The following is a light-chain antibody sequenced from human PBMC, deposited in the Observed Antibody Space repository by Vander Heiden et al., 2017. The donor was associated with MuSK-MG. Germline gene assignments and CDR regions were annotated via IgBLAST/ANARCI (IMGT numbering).Light chain of an antibody. CDR3: AAWDDSLNGVV. CDR2: SNA. V-gene: IGLV1-44*01. CDR1: DSNIGSIM. J-gene: IGLJ2*01. Sequence: SVLTQPPSASGTPGQRVTISCPLSDSNIGSIMVNRYQQVPGTSPQLHIHSNAQRHAGVPELFSGSRSGSSASLAISGLQSDDEADYYCAAWDDSLNGVVFGGGTKQTVL.